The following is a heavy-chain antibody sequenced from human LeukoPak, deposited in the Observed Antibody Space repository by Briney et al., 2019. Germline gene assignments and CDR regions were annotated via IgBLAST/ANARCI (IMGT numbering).Heavy chain of an antibody. V-gene: IGHV3-21*01. D-gene: IGHD1-14*01. CDR2: ISSSSSYI. J-gene: IGHJ6*02. CDR3: AGHEPYYYYGMDV. Sequence: GGSLRLSCAASGFTFSSYSMNWVLQAPGKGLEWVSSISSSSSYIYYADSVKGRFTISRDNAKNSLYLQMNSLRAEDTAVYYCAGHEPYYYYGMDVWGQGTTVTVSS. CDR1: GFTFSSYS.